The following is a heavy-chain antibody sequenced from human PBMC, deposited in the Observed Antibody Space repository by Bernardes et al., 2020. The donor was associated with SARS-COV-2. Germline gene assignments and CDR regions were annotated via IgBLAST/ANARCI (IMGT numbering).Heavy chain of an antibody. CDR1: GDSVSSNSAA. V-gene: IGHV6-1*01. D-gene: IGHD2-2*01. J-gene: IGHJ6*02. Sequence: LSLTCAISGDSVSSNSAAWNWIRQSPSRGLEWLGRTYFRSKWYSDYAVSVKGRITINSDTSKNQFSLQLNSVTPEDTAVYYCARTYIVVVPGPLGLGPWGYNYPGMGVWGQGTTVIVSS. CDR2: TYFRSKWYS. CDR3: ARTYIVVVPGPLGLGPWGYNYPGMGV.